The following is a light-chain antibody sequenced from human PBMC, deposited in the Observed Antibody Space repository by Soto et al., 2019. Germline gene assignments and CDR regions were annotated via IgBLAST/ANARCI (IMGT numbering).Light chain of an antibody. Sequence: NFMLTQPHSVSESPGKTVIISCTRSSGAIASNSVQWYQQRPGSAPSTVIYEDNQRPSGVPDRFSGSTDGSSNSASLTISGLQTEDEADSYCQSYDSNTVVFGGGTKLTVL. CDR3: QSYDSNTVV. J-gene: IGLJ2*01. CDR1: SGAIASNS. CDR2: EDN. V-gene: IGLV6-57*04.